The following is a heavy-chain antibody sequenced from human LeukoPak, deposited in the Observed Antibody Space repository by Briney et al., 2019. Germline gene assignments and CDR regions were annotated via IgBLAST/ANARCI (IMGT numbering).Heavy chain of an antibody. D-gene: IGHD4-11*01. CDR1: GGSFSGYY. Sequence: PSETLSLTCAVYGGSFSGYYWSWIRQPPGKGLEWIGEINHSGSTNYNPSLKSRVAISVDTSKNQFSLKLSSVTAADTAVYYCARGDRTTVTTVDPWGQGTLVTVSS. CDR2: INHSGST. V-gene: IGHV4-34*01. J-gene: IGHJ5*02. CDR3: ARGDRTTVTTVDP.